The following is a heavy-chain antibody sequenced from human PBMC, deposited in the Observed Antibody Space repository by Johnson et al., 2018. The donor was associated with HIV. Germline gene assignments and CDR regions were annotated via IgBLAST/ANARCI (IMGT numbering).Heavy chain of an antibody. Sequence: VQLVESGGGLVQPGGSLRLSCAASGFTFSSYAMHWVRQAPGKGLEYVSAISSNGGSTYYANSVKGRFTISRDNSKNTLYLQMGSLRAEDMAVYYCARAGPAESGTARVAFYIWGQGTMVTVSS. CDR3: ARAGPAESGTARVAFYI. CDR2: ISSNGGST. D-gene: IGHD5-18*01. V-gene: IGHV3-64*01. CDR1: GFTFSSYA. J-gene: IGHJ3*02.